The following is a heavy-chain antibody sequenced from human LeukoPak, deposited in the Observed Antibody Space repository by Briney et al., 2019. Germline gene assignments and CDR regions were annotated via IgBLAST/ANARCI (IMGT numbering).Heavy chain of an antibody. Sequence: PGGSLRLSCAASGFTFSSYCMNWVRQAPGKGLEWVSSISSSSSYIYYADSVKGRFTISRDNSKNTLYLQMNSLRAEDTAVYYCASTVTTDAPFDYWGQGTLVTASS. J-gene: IGHJ4*02. CDR1: GFTFSSYC. V-gene: IGHV3-21*04. CDR3: ASTVTTDAPFDY. CDR2: ISSSSSYI. D-gene: IGHD4-17*01.